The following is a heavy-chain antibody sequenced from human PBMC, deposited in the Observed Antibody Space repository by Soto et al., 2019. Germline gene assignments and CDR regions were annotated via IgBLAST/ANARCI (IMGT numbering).Heavy chain of an antibody. Sequence: QVQLEQSGAEVKKPGSSVKVSCKASGGTFRNSAISSVRQAPGQGLEWMGGIMPIFRTPDYARKFQGRVTITADESTSTAYMEVSGLRSDDTAVYFCARDNDRPQLGGNYYYILDVWGHGTTVTVSS. CDR1: GGTFRNSA. J-gene: IGHJ6*02. V-gene: IGHV1-69*12. CDR2: IMPIFRTP. CDR3: ARDNDRPQLGGNYYYILDV. D-gene: IGHD1-1*01.